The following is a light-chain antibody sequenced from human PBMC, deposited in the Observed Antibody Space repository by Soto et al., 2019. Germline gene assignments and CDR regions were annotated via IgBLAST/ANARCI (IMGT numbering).Light chain of an antibody. CDR1: QDISSW. J-gene: IGKJ5*01. CDR3: QQANSFPST. V-gene: IGKV1-12*01. CDR2: ATS. Sequence: DIQMTQSPSSVSASVGDRVTITCRASQDISSWLAWYQQKPGKAPKLLIYATSSLQSGVPSRFSGSGSGTDFTLTISSLQPEEFATYYCQQANSFPSTFGQGTRLEIK.